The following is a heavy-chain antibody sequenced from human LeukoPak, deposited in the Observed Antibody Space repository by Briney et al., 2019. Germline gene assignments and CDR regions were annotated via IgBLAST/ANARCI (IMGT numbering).Heavy chain of an antibody. V-gene: IGHV3-48*03. CDR3: ARADKSSWGFDY. J-gene: IGHJ4*02. Sequence: GGSLRLSCAASGFTFSSYEMNWVRHAPGKGLEWVSYISSSGNTIYYADSVKGRFTISRDNAKNSLYLQMDSLRAEDTAVYDCARADKSSWGFDYWGQGTLVTVSS. D-gene: IGHD6-13*01. CDR1: GFTFSSYE. CDR2: ISSSGNTI.